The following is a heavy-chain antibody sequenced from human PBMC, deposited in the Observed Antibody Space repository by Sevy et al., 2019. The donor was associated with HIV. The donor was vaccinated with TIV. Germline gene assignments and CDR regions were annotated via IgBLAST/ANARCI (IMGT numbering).Heavy chain of an antibody. Sequence: GGSLRLSCAASGFTFTDYSMTWVRQAPGKGLEWVSSISSSGNYIYYADSVKGRFSISRDNAKNSRFLQMNSLRAEDRAVYYCARSWELLEFFDFWGQGTLVTVSS. CDR1: GFTFTDYS. CDR3: ARSWELLEFFDF. D-gene: IGHD1-26*01. CDR2: ISSSGNYI. V-gene: IGHV3-21*06. J-gene: IGHJ4*02.